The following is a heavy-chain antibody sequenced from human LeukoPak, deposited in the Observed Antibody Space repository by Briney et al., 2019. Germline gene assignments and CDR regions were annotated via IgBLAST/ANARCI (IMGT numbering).Heavy chain of an antibody. CDR2: IKQDGSEK. D-gene: IGHD3-22*01. CDR1: GFTFSSYW. V-gene: IGHV3-7*01. CDR3: ARALDYYDSSGRYADGSNYFDY. Sequence: GGSLRLSCAASGFTFSSYWMSWVRQAPGKGLEWVANIKQDGSEKYYVDSVKGRFTISRDNAKNSLYLQMNSLRAEDTAVYYCARALDYYDSSGRYADGSNYFDYWGQGTLVTVSS. J-gene: IGHJ4*02.